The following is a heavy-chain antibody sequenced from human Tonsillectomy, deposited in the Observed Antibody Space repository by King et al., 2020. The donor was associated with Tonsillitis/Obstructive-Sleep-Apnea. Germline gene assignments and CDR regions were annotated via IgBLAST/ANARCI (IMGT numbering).Heavy chain of an antibody. CDR2: ISGSGGST. J-gene: IGHJ3*02. Sequence: VQLVESGGGLVQPGGSLRLSCAASGFTFSSYAMTWVRQAPGKGLEWVSGISGSGGSTYYTGSVKGRFIISRDSSKNTLYLQMNSLRAEDTALYYCAKASRLSRDGSEIWGQGTMVSVSS. V-gene: IGHV3-23*04. D-gene: IGHD5-24*01. CDR1: GFTFSSYA. CDR3: AKASRLSRDGSEI.